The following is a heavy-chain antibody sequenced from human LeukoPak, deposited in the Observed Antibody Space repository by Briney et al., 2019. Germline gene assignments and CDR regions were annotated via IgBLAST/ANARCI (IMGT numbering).Heavy chain of an antibody. V-gene: IGHV3-23*01. Sequence: GGSLRLSCAASGFTFSNYAMSWVRQTPGKGLEWVSSISGSGDSTYYADSVKGRFTISRDNSKNTLYLQMNSLRAEDTAVYYCAKGDRGGGNESNWFAPGGKGPLVTVPS. J-gene: IGHJ5*02. CDR3: AKGDRGGGNESNWFAP. CDR2: ISGSGDST. D-gene: IGHD1-1*01. CDR1: GFTFSNYA.